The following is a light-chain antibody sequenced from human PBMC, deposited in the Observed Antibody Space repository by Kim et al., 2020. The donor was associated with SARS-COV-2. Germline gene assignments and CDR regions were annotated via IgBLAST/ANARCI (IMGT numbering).Light chain of an antibody. V-gene: IGKV3-15*01. CDR2: GAF. CDR1: QSVNNN. CDR3: QQYYIWYT. J-gene: IGKJ2*01. Sequence: LPVSPGERAPLSCRASQSVNNNLAWYQQKPGQAPRLLIHGAFTRATGIPARFSGSGSGTEFTLTISSLQSEDFAVYYCQQYYIWYTFGQGTKLEI.